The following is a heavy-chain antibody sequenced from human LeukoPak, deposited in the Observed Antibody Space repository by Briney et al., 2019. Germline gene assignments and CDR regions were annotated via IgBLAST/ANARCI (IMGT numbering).Heavy chain of an antibody. V-gene: IGHV3-48*01. Sequence: GGSLRLSCAASGFTFSSYSMNWVRQAPGKGLEWVSYISSSSGNIFYADSVKGRFTISRDNAKNSLYLQMNSLRAEDTAVYYCARDSRGPPVGYFDYWGQGTLATVSS. CDR2: ISSSSGNI. CDR1: GFTFSSYS. CDR3: ARDSRGPPVGYFDY. J-gene: IGHJ4*02. D-gene: IGHD6-19*01.